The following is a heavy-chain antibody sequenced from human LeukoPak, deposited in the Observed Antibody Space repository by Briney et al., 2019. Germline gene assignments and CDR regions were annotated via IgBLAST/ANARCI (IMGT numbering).Heavy chain of an antibody. J-gene: IGHJ4*02. Sequence: ASVKVSCKASGGTFSSYAISWVRQAPGQGLEWMGGIIPIFGTANYAQKFQGRVTITADESTSTAYMELSSLTAEDTALYYCARDSYPSSSWYFRPPPVGYWGQGTLVTVSS. D-gene: IGHD6-13*01. V-gene: IGHV1-69*13. CDR1: GGTFSSYA. CDR2: IIPIFGTA. CDR3: ARDSYPSSSWYFRPPPVGY.